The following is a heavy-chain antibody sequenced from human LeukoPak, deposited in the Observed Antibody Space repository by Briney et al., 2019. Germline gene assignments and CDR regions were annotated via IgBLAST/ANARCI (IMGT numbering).Heavy chain of an antibody. V-gene: IGHV3-7*03. Sequence: GGSLRLSCAASGFTFSSYWMSWVRQAPGKGLEWVANIKQDGSDMYYVDSVKGRFFVSRDNARNLDYLQMNSLRVDDTAVYYCARDFPGIGRGTFDFWGQGTIIIVSS. J-gene: IGHJ3*01. CDR2: IKQDGSDM. D-gene: IGHD3-10*01. CDR1: GFTFSSYW. CDR3: ARDFPGIGRGTFDF.